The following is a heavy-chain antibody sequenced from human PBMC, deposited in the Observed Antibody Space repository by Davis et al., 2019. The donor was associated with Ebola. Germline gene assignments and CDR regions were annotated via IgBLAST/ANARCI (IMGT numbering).Heavy chain of an antibody. CDR3: ARADNIVLMVYAT. D-gene: IGHD2-8*01. Sequence: GGSLRLSCAASGFTVSSNYMSWVRQAPGKGLEWVANIKQDGSEIHYVDSVKGRFTIPRDNAKKSLYLQMNSLRADDTAIYYCARADNIVLMVYATWGQGTLVTVSS. CDR1: GFTVSSNY. V-gene: IGHV3-7*03. J-gene: IGHJ5*02. CDR2: IKQDGSEI.